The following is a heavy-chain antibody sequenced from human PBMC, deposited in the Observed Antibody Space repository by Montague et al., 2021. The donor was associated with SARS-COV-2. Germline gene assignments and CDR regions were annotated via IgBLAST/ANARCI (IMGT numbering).Heavy chain of an antibody. D-gene: IGHD1-26*01. V-gene: IGHV4-59*01. CDR3: ARGSYSPDAFDI. CDR1: GGSISSYY. CDR2: IYYRGST. Sequence: SETLSLTCTVSGGSISSYYWSWIRQPPGKGLEWIGYIYYRGSTNYNPSLKSRVTISLDTSKNQFSLKLNSVTAADTAAYYCARGSYSPDAFDIWGQGTMVTVSS. J-gene: IGHJ3*02.